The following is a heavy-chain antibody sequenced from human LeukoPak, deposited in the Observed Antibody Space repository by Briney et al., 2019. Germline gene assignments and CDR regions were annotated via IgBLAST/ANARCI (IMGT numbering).Heavy chain of an antibody. J-gene: IGHJ5*02. CDR3: ARGDSSSWSNYFDP. Sequence: SETLSLTCTVSGYSFSSGYYWVWIRQPPGKGLEWIGSIYHTGSTSYYPSLKSRVTISIDTSKNQFSLKLSSVTAADTAVYYCARGDSSSWSNYFDPWGQGTLVTVSS. V-gene: IGHV4-38-2*02. CDR1: GYSFSSGYY. CDR2: IYHTGST. D-gene: IGHD6-13*01.